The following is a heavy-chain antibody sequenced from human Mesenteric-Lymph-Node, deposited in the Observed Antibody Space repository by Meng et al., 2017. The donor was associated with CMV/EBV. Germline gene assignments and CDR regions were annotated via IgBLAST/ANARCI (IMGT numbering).Heavy chain of an antibody. D-gene: IGHD2-15*01. Sequence: SVKVSCKTSGDSFSSYAISWVRQAPGQGLEWMGGIIPILDMPSYAQKFQGRVTIAADRSTSTAYMELSSLRSEDTAMYYCASDSAILPVDAFDIWGQGTMVTVSS. CDR1: GDSFSSYA. CDR3: ASDSAILPVDAFDI. V-gene: IGHV1-69*10. J-gene: IGHJ3*02. CDR2: IIPILDMP.